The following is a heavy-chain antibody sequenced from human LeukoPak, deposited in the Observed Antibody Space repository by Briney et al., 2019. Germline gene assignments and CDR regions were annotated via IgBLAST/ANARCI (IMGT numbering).Heavy chain of an antibody. J-gene: IGHJ4*02. V-gene: IGHV4-38-2*01. CDR2: MYHTGTI. CDR3: ATGRYSGSVDY. D-gene: IGHD1-26*01. Sequence: WETLSLTCAVSGYSLGSGFYCGWVRQPPGKGLEWIGNMYHTGTIYYNPSLRSRLTISEDTSKSHFSLTVDSVTAADTAVYYCATGRYSGSVDYWGQGILVTASS. CDR1: GYSLGSGFY.